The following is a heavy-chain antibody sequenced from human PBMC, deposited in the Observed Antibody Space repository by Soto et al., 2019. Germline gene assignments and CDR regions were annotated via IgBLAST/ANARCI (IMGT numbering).Heavy chain of an antibody. Sequence: EVQLVESGGGSVQPGESLRLSCAASGFSFRDHDMHWVRQRKGKGLEWVPSLGAARDPYYVGSVKGRFSVSRDNAQISLFLQLNTLRVDDTAVYFSSRAYVGRLPPRADYYYAIDVWGPGTTGTVSS. CDR1: GFSFRDHD. CDR2: LGAARDP. D-gene: IGHD2-15*01. CDR3: SRAYVGRLPPRADYYYAIDV. V-gene: IGHV3-13*05. J-gene: IGHJ6*02.